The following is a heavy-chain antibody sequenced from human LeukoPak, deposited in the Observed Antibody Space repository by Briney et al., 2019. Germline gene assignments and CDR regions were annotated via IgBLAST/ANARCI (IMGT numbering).Heavy chain of an antibody. V-gene: IGHV1-46*01. CDR1: GYTFTSYY. Sequence: ASVKVSCKASGYTFTSYYMHWVRQAPGQGLEWMGIINPSGGSTSYAQKFQGRVTMTRDMSTSTVYMELSSLRSEDTAVYYCARDPLVGYYYYYYMDVWGKGTTVTISS. J-gene: IGHJ6*03. D-gene: IGHD6-6*01. CDR2: INPSGGST. CDR3: ARDPLVGYYYYYYMDV.